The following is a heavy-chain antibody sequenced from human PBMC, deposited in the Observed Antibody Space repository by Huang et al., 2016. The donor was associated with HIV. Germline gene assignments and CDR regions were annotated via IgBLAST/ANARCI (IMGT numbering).Heavy chain of an antibody. CDR1: GFAFSEYG. J-gene: IGHJ4*02. CDR3: ARVDSTANMMGVDL. Sequence: EVQLVESGGGQVHPGGSLRLSCAVSGFAFSEYGMNWVRQAPGKGLEWVASISSYGNYRYYADSVKGRFTISRDNAKNSLSLQINILGAEDTAVYYCARVDSTANMMGVDLWGRGTLVTVFS. D-gene: IGHD2-21*02. CDR2: ISSYGNYR. V-gene: IGHV3-21*02.